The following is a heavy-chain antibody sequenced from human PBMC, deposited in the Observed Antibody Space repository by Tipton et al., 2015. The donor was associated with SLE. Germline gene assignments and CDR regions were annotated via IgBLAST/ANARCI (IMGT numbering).Heavy chain of an antibody. CDR1: GYTFTGYY. CDR3: AREYYDSSGYYSTYYYGMDV. Sequence: QSGPEVKKPGASVKVSCKASGYTFTGYYMHWVRQAPGQGLEWMGWINPNSGGTNYAQKFQGRVTMTRDTSISTAYMELSRLRSDDTAVYYCAREYYDSSGYYSTYYYGMDVWGQGTTVTVSS. J-gene: IGHJ6*02. D-gene: IGHD3-22*01. V-gene: IGHV1-2*02. CDR2: INPNSGGT.